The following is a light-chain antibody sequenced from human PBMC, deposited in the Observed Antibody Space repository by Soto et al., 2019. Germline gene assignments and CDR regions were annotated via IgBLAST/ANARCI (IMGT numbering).Light chain of an antibody. CDR3: QQRSNWPPYT. CDR1: QSVSSY. CDR2: DAS. J-gene: IGKJ2*01. V-gene: IGKV3-11*01. Sequence: EIVLTQSPATLSLSPGERATLSCRASQSVSSYLAWYQRKPGQAPRLLIYDASNRATGIPARFSGSGSGTDVTLTISSLEPEDFAVYYCQQRSNWPPYTFGQGTKLEIK.